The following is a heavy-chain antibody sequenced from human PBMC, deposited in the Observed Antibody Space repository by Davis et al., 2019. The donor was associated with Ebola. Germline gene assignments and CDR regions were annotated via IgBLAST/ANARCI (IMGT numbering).Heavy chain of an antibody. CDR1: GFTFSSYW. J-gene: IGHJ3*02. CDR3: AILPRYSGYPYI. Sequence: PGGSLRLSCAASGFTFSSYWMSWVRQAPGKGLEWVANIKQDGSEKYYVDSVKGRFTISRDNSKNTLYLQMNSLRAEDTAVYYCAILPRYSGYPYIWGQGTMVTVSS. V-gene: IGHV3-7*01. CDR2: IKQDGSEK. D-gene: IGHD5-12*01.